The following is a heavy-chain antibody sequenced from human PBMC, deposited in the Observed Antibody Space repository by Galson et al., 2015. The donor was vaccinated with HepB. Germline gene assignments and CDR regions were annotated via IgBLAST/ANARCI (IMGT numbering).Heavy chain of an antibody. CDR2: ISSSSTTI. CDR3: ARDLTGYSSTWRRYWFFDL. J-gene: IGHJ2*01. D-gene: IGHD6-13*01. CDR1: GFTFSSYS. V-gene: IGHV3-48*04. Sequence: SLRLSCAASGFTFSSYSMNWVRQAPGKGLEWVSFISSSSTTIYYADSVKGRFTTSRDDAKNPLYLQMNSLSAEDTAVYYCARDLTGYSSTWRRYWFFDLWGRGTLVTVSS.